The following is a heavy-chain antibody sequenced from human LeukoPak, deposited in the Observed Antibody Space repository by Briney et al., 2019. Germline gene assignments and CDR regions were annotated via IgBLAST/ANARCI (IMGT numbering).Heavy chain of an antibody. CDR2: LWYDGSGK. Sequence: GGSLRLSCAASGFTFTTYNLFWVRQAPGKGLEWVSVLWYDGSGKYYVESVKGRFIISRDTSKNTLYLQMDSLRVEDTAVYYCAIAPNWNPYFMHVWGKGATVTVSS. D-gene: IGHD1-20*01. CDR1: GFTFTTYN. CDR3: AIAPNWNPYFMHV. J-gene: IGHJ6*03. V-gene: IGHV3-33*01.